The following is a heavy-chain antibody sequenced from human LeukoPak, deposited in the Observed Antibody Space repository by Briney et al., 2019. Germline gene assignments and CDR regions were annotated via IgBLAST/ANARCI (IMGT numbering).Heavy chain of an antibody. CDR3: AKTIVRDSYGSFLGDYGMDV. Sequence: GRSLRLSCAVSGYIFYVYAVHCVRQAPGKGLEWVSGISWNSDNIGYADSVRGRFTISRDNAKNSLYLQMNSLRTEDTALYYCAKTIVRDSYGSFLGDYGMDVWGQGTTVTVSS. CDR1: GYIFYVYA. J-gene: IGHJ6*02. V-gene: IGHV3-9*01. D-gene: IGHD5-18*01. CDR2: ISWNSDNI.